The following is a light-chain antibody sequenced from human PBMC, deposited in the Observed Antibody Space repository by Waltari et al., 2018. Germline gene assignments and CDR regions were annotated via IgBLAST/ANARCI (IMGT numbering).Light chain of an antibody. CDR2: DAP. Sequence: EIVLTQSPATLSLSPGERATLSCRANQSVSGYLVWYQQTPGQAPRLLIYDAPNRATGIPARCSCSGSVTDFTLTISSLGPEDFAVYYCQHRSNWPPGTFGQGTRLEIK. V-gene: IGKV3-11*01. CDR3: QHRSNWPPGT. CDR1: QSVSGY. J-gene: IGKJ5*01.